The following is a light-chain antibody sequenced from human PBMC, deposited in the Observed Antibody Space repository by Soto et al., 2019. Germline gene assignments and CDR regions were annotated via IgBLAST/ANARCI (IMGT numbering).Light chain of an antibody. Sequence: EIVLTQSPGTLSLSPGERATLSCRASQSVSSSYLAWYQQKPGQAPRLLIYGASSRATGIPDRFSGSGSGTDFTLTISRLEPEDFAVYYCQHFGSSPLFTFSPGTKVDV. CDR2: GAS. V-gene: IGKV3-20*01. CDR3: QHFGSSPLFT. J-gene: IGKJ3*01. CDR1: QSVSSSY.